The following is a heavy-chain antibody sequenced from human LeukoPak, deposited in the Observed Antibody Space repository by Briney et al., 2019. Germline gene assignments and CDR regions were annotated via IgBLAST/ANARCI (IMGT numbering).Heavy chain of an antibody. CDR3: AREGRRGYSYGYFDY. J-gene: IGHJ4*02. D-gene: IGHD5-18*01. Sequence: GGSLRLSCAASGFTVSSNYMSWVRQAPGKGLEWVSVIYSGGSTYYADSVKGLFTISRDNSKNTLYLQMNSLRAEDTAVYYCAREGRRGYSYGYFDYWGQGTLVTVSS. V-gene: IGHV3-53*01. CDR1: GFTVSSNY. CDR2: IYSGGST.